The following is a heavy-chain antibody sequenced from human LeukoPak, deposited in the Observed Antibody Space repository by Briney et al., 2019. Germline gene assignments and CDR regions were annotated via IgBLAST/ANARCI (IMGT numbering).Heavy chain of an antibody. V-gene: IGHV3-7*01. CDR1: GFAFNYYW. Sequence: GGSLRLSSAASGFAFNYYWMSWVRQAPGKGLEWVANIKQDGSEKFYVDSVKGRFALSRDNAKNSLYLEMNSLRAEDTAVYYCARLIVLVEEGFIKSWFDTWGQGTLVTVSS. CDR3: ARLIVLVEEGFIKSWFDT. J-gene: IGHJ5*02. D-gene: IGHD2-2*01. CDR2: IKQDGSEK.